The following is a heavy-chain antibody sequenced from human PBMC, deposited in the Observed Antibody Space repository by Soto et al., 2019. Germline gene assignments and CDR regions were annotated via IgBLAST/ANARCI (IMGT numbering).Heavy chain of an antibody. D-gene: IGHD6-6*01. CDR3: ASPDHSSSWGDYYGMDV. V-gene: IGHV3-23*01. Sequence: PGGALRLSCAASGFTFSSYAMSWVRQAPGKGLEWVSAISGSGGSTYYADSVKGRFTISRDNSKNTLYLQMNSLRAEDTAVYYCASPDHSSSWGDYYGMDVWGQGTTVTVSS. CDR2: ISGSGGST. CDR1: GFTFSSYA. J-gene: IGHJ6*02.